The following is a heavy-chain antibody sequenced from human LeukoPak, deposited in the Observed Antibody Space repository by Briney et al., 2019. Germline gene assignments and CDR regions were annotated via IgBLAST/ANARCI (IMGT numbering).Heavy chain of an antibody. V-gene: IGHV1-2*02. CDR3: ARAAPRQYGSDYYYYYMDV. D-gene: IGHD3-10*01. J-gene: IGHJ6*03. CDR1: GYTFTGYY. Sequence: ASVKVSCKASGYTFTGYYMHWVRQAPGQGLEWMGWINPNSGGTNYAQKFQGRVTMTRDTSISTAYMELSRLRSDDTAVYYCARAAPRQYGSDYYYYYMDVWGKGTTVTISS. CDR2: INPNSGGT.